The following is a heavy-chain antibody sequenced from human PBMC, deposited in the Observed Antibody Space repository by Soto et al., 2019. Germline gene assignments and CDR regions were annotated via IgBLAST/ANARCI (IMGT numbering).Heavy chain of an antibody. CDR1: GYTFTSYD. J-gene: IGHJ6*03. V-gene: IGHV1-8*01. CDR3: ARGVDYLYYYYMDV. CDR2: MNPNSGNT. Sequence: ASVKVSCKASGYTFTSYDINWVRQATGQGLEWMGWMNPNSGNTGYAQKFQGRVTMTRNTSISTAYMELSSLRSEDTAVYYCARGVDYLYYYYMDVWGKGTTVTVCS. D-gene: IGHD4-17*01.